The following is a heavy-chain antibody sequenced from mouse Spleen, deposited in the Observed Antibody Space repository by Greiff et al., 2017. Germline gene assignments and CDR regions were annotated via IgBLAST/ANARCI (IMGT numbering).Heavy chain of an antibody. CDR3: ARPHRYSYYFDY. D-gene: IGHD2-14*01. V-gene: IGHV5-6*01. CDR2: ISSGGSYT. CDR1: GFTFSSYG. Sequence: VQLKQSGGDLVKPGGSLKLSCAASGFTFSSYGMSWVRQTPDKRLEWVATISSGGSYTYYPDSVKGRFTISRDNAKNTLYLQMSSLKSEDTAMYYCARPHRYSYYFDYWGQGTTLTVSS. J-gene: IGHJ2*01.